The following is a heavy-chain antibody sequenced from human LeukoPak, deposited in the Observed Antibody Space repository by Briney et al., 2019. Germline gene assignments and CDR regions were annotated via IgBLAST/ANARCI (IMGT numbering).Heavy chain of an antibody. J-gene: IGHJ4*02. D-gene: IGHD6-13*01. CDR2: IYYSGST. V-gene: IGHV4-59*01. Sequence: SETLSLTCTVSGGSISSYYWSWIRQPPGKGLEWIGYIYYSGSTNYNLSLKSRVTISVDTSKNQFSLKLSSVTAADTAVYYCARTSSSWSFDYWGQGTLVTVSS. CDR3: ARTSSSWSFDY. CDR1: GGSISSYY.